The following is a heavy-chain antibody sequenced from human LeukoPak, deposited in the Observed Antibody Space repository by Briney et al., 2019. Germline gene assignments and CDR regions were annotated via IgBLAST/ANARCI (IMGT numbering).Heavy chain of an antibody. D-gene: IGHD3-22*01. CDR1: GFTFSSYA. CDR3: AKDYTPYYDSSGYYTGFDY. CDR2: ISYDGSNK. V-gene: IGHV3-30-3*01. J-gene: IGHJ4*02. Sequence: GGSLRLSCADSGFTFSSYAMHWVRQAPGKGLEWVAVISYDGSNKYYADSVKGRFTISRDNSKNTLYLQMNSLRAEDTAVYYCAKDYTPYYDSSGYYTGFDYWGQGTLVTVSS.